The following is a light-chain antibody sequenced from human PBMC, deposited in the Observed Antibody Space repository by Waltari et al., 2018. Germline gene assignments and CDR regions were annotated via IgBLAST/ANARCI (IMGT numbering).Light chain of an antibody. V-gene: IGKV3-20*01. CDR3: QKYVNLPAT. CDR1: QTVRTTY. Sequence: IVLTQSPGTLSLSPGARATLPCRASQTVRTTYLAWYQQKPGQAPTLLIYGASSRATGIPDRFSGSWSGTDFSLTISRLESEDFAVYYCQKYVNLPATFGQGTKVEIK. CDR2: GAS. J-gene: IGKJ1*01.